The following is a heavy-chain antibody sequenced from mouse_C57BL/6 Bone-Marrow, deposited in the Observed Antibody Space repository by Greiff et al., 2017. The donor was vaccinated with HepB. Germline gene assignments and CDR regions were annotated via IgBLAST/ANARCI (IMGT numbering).Heavy chain of an antibody. CDR1: GFNIKDDY. CDR2: IDPENGDT. V-gene: IGHV14-4*01. J-gene: IGHJ2*01. D-gene: IGHD3-2*02. Sequence: EVQLQQSGAELVRPGASVKLSCTASGFNIKDDYMHWVKQRPEQGLEWIGWIDPENGDTEYASKFQGKATITADTSSNTAYLQLSSLTSEDTAVYYCTPGGSGYFYDFDDWGQGTTLTVSS. CDR3: TPGGSGYFYDFDD.